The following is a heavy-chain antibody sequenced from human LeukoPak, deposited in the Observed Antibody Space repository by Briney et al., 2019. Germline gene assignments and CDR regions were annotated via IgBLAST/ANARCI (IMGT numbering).Heavy chain of an antibody. CDR3: ASRYCSGGSCYLDAFDI. V-gene: IGHV4-61*01. CDR1: GGSVSSGSYY. D-gene: IGHD2-15*01. CDR2: IHYSGST. Sequence: SETPSLTCTVSGGSVSSGSYYWSWIRQPPGKGLEWIGYIHYSGSTNYNPSLKSRVTISVDTSKNQFSLKLSSVTAADTAVYYCASRYCSGGSCYLDAFDIWGQGTMVTVSS. J-gene: IGHJ3*02.